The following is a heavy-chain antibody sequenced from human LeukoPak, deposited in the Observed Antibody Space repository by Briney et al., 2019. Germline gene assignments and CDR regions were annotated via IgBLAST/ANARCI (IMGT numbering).Heavy chain of an antibody. Sequence: SGPTLLKPTQTLTLTFTFSGFSLNTSGVAVGWIRQPPGKALGWLTLIYWDEDKYYSPSLKSRLTITKDTSKTQVVLTTTNMDPVDTATYYCAHFIIGNNNWFDPWGQGTLVTVSS. V-gene: IGHV2-5*02. CDR3: AHFIIGNNNWFDP. J-gene: IGHJ5*02. D-gene: IGHD1-20*01. CDR2: IYWDEDK. CDR1: GFSLNTSGVA.